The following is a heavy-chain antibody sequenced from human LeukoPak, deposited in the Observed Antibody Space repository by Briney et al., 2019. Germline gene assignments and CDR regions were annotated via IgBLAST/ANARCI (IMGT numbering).Heavy chain of an antibody. CDR1: GFTVSNNY. J-gene: IGHJ3*02. D-gene: IGHD2-2*01. V-gene: IGHV3-30*03. CDR2: ISYDGSNK. Sequence: GGSLRLSCAASGFTVSNNYMAWVRQAPGKGLEWVAVISYDGSNKYYADSVKGRFTISRDNSKNTLYLQMNSLRAEDTAVYYCARGGIVVVPAALDIWGQGTMVTVSS. CDR3: ARGGIVVVPAALDI.